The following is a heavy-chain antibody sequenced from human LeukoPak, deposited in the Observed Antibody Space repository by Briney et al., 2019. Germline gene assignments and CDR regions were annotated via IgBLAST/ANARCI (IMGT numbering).Heavy chain of an antibody. D-gene: IGHD4-11*01. J-gene: IGHJ5*02. CDR3: ARDLQNWFDP. CDR1: GYTFTSYD. Sequence: ASVKVSCKASGYTFTSYDINWVRQATGQGLEWMGWMNPNSGNTGYAQKFQGRVTITADESTSTAYMELSSLRSEDTAVYYCARDLQNWFDPWGQGTLVTVSS. CDR2: MNPNSGNT. V-gene: IGHV1-8*01.